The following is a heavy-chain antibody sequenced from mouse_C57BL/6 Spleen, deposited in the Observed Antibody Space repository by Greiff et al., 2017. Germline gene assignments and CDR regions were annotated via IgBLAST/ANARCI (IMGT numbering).Heavy chain of an antibody. CDR1: GYTFTDYY. V-gene: IGHV1-26*01. Sequence: VQLQQSGPELVKPGASVKISCKASGYTFTDYYMNWVKQSHGKSLEWIGDINPNNGGTSYNQKFKGKATLTVDKSSSPAYMELRRLTSEDSAVYYCARGFDYWGQGTTLTVSS. J-gene: IGHJ2*01. CDR3: ARGFDY. CDR2: INPNNGGT.